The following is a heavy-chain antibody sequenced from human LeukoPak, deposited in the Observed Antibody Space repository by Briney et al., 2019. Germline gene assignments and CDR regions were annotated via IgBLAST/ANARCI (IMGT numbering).Heavy chain of an antibody. V-gene: IGHV3-23*01. D-gene: IGHD5-18*01. CDR2: ISGSGGST. CDR1: GGSISSYY. Sequence: PSETLSLTCTVSGGSISSYYWSWIRQPPGKGLEWVSAISGSGGSTYYADSVKGRFTISRDNSKNTLYLQMNSLRAEDTAVYYCAKGQLFVLGYWGQGTLVTVSS. J-gene: IGHJ4*02. CDR3: AKGQLFVLGY.